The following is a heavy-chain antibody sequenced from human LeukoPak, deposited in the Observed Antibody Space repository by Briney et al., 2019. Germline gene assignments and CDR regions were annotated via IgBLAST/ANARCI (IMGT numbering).Heavy chain of an antibody. CDR1: GGSISSYY. V-gene: IGHV4-59*08. D-gene: IGHD3-3*02. CDR3: ARENSSIWAWYFDY. J-gene: IGHJ4*02. CDR2: IYYSGST. Sequence: SETLSLTCTVSGGSISSYYWSWIRQPPGKGLEWIGYIYYSGSTNYNSSLKSRVTISVDTSKNQFSLKLTSVTAADTALYYCARENSSIWAWYFDYWGQGTLVTLSS.